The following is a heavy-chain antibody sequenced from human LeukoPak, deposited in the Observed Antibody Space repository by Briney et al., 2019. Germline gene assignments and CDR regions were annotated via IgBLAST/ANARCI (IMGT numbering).Heavy chain of an antibody. J-gene: IGHJ4*02. CDR3: ARDHGYSGYDYYFDY. CDR1: GFTFSTYV. CDR2: IWYDGSNK. Sequence: PGGSLRLSCAASGFTFSTYVIHWVRQAPGKGLEWVAVIWYDGSNKNYADSVKYRFTISRDNSKNTLYLQMNSLRAEDTAVYYCARDHGYSGYDYYFDYWGQGTLVTVSS. D-gene: IGHD5-12*01. V-gene: IGHV3-33*01.